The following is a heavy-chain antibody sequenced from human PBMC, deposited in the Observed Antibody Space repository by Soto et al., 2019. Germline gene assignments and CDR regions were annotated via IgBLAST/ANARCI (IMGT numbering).Heavy chain of an antibody. CDR3: ARRGIVVVTAILMTEDRWFDP. CDR1: GGTFSSYA. V-gene: IGHV1-69*12. Sequence: QVQLVQSGAEVKKPGSSVKVSCKASGGTFSSYAISWVRQAPGQGLEWMGGIIPIFGTANYAQKFQGRVTITADESTSTAYLELSSLRSEDTAVYYCARRGIVVVTAILMTEDRWFDPCGQGTLVTVSS. CDR2: IIPIFGTA. D-gene: IGHD2-21*02. J-gene: IGHJ5*02.